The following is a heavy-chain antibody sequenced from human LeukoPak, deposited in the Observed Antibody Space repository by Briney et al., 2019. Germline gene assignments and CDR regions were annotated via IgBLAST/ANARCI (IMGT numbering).Heavy chain of an antibody. V-gene: IGHV1-46*01. CDR1: GYTFTRNY. Sequence: GASVKVSRKASGYTFTRNYMYWVRQAPGQGLEWMGIINPRGGSTTYAQKFQGRLTMTRDTSTSTVYMELSSLRSEDTAVYYCAREDADYTFSFDFWGQGTLVTVSS. D-gene: IGHD4-17*01. CDR2: INPRGGST. J-gene: IGHJ4*02. CDR3: AREDADYTFSFDF.